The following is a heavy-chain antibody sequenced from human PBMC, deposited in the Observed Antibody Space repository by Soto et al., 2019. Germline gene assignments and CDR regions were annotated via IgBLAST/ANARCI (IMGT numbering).Heavy chain of an antibody. V-gene: IGHV3-7*05. D-gene: IGHD6-13*01. J-gene: IGHJ3*02. Sequence: EVQLEESGGDLVQPGGSLRVSCSASGFTLSSYRMTWVRQAPGKGLEWVANINRDGSKQSYLDSVRGRFTISRDNVRQSLYLQMNSLRADDTALYYCARDVSPGTSSLYLDAFDIWGQGTMVTVSS. CDR2: INRDGSKQ. CDR1: GFTLSSYR. CDR3: ARDVSPGTSSLYLDAFDI.